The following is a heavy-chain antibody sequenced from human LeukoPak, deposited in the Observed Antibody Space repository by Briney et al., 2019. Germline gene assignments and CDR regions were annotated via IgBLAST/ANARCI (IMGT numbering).Heavy chain of an antibody. CDR1: GFTFSSYA. CDR3: AKPEYSSSSYRLGPDY. J-gene: IGHJ4*02. V-gene: IGHV3-23*01. D-gene: IGHD6-6*01. Sequence: GGSLRLSCAASGFTFSSYAMSWVRQAPGKGLEWVSAISGSGGSTYYADSVKGRFTISRDNSKNTLYLQMNSLRAEDTAVYYCAKPEYSSSSYRLGPDYWGQGTLVTVSS. CDR2: ISGSGGST.